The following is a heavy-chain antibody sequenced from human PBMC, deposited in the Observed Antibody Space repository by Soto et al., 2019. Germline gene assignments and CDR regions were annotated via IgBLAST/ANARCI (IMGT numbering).Heavy chain of an antibody. D-gene: IGHD1-26*01. Sequence: QAQLVQSGAEAKRPGTSVKVSCKVSGYTFTNYFNWIRQDPGQGLEWMGWMNPNDGDTEYARKFPGRVTLTRDTAINTAYRELSTLTADDTAVYYCARANGSYVDWGQGTLVTVSS. CDR3: ARANGSYVD. CDR1: GYTFTNY. J-gene: IGHJ4*02. CDR2: MNPNDGDT. V-gene: IGHV1-2*02.